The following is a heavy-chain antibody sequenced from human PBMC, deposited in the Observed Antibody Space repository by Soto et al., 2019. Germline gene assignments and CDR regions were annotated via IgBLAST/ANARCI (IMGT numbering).Heavy chain of an antibody. CDR2: NSSSSSYI. CDR3: ARGNKQQLVGSDY. Sequence: EVQLVESGGGLVKPGGSLRLSCAASGFTFSSNSMNWVRQARGKGLEWVSSNSSSSSYIYYADSVKGRFTISRDNAKNSLYLQMNSLRAEDTAVYYWARGNKQQLVGSDYWGQGTLVTVSS. CDR1: GFTFSSNS. J-gene: IGHJ4*02. D-gene: IGHD6-6*01. V-gene: IGHV3-21*01.